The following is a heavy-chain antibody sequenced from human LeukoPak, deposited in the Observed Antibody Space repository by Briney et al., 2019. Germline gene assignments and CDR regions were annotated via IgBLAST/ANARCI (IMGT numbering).Heavy chain of an antibody. D-gene: IGHD4-17*01. CDR1: AFPFSSYI. J-gene: IGHJ3*01. CDR3: ARARDYGDYYDGFDF. Sequence: GGSLRLSCAACAFPFSSYIMNLVRQAPGKGLEWISFISFSGSTIFYAASVKGRFTVSRDNARHSLYLQMNSLRVDDTAVYYCARARDYGDYYDGFDFWGPGTLVTVSS. CDR2: ISFSGSTI. V-gene: IGHV3-48*01.